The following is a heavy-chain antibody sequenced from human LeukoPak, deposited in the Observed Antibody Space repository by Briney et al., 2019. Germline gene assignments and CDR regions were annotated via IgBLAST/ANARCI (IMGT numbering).Heavy chain of an antibody. CDR2: ISSSSSYI. CDR1: GFTFSSYS. V-gene: IGHV3-21*01. D-gene: IGHD3-22*01. CDR3: ARDETMIVVDTDAFDI. J-gene: IGHJ3*02. Sequence: KSGGSLRLSCAASGFTFSSYSMNWVRQAPGKGLEWVSSISSSSSYIYYADSVKGRFTISRDTAKNSLYLQMNSLRAEDTAVYYCARDETMIVVDTDAFDIWGQGTMVTVSS.